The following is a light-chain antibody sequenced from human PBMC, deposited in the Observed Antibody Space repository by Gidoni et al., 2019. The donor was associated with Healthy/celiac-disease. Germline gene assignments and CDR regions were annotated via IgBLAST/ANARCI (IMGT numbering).Light chain of an antibody. CDR3: QQYNSYWT. J-gene: IGKJ1*01. V-gene: IGKV1-5*01. CDR2: DAS. Sequence: DIQMTQSPSTLSASVGDRVTITCRDSQSISSWLAWYQQKPGKAPKLLIYDASSLESGVPSRFSGSGSGTEFTLTISSLQPDDFATYYCQQYNSYWTFGQGTKVEIK. CDR1: QSISSW.